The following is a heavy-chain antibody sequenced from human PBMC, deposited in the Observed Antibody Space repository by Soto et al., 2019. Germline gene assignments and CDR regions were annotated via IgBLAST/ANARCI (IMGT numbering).Heavy chain of an antibody. CDR3: ARDHAGFDY. CDR1: GGSISRSSYY. J-gene: IGHJ4*02. CDR2: IYYTGST. V-gene: IGHV4-39*07. Sequence: SETLSLTCTVSGGSISRSSYYWGWIRQPPGKGLEWIGSIYYTGSTYYNPSLKSRVTISVDTSKNQFSLKLGSVTAADTAVYYCARDHAGFDYWGQGTLVTVPQ.